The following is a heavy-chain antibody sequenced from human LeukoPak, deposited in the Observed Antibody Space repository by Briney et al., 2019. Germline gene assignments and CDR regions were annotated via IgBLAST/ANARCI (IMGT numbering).Heavy chain of an antibody. CDR2: ISWNSGTI. J-gene: IGHJ4*02. D-gene: IGHD5-12*01. CDR1: GFTFNHYA. Sequence: GGSLRLSCEASGFTFNHYAMHWVRQAPGKGLEWVSGISWNSGTIGYADSIKGRFTIPRDNGKNSLYLQMNSLRAEDTAVYYCAKDSGYDLSSDYWGQGTLVTVSS. V-gene: IGHV3-9*01. CDR3: AKDSGYDLSSDY.